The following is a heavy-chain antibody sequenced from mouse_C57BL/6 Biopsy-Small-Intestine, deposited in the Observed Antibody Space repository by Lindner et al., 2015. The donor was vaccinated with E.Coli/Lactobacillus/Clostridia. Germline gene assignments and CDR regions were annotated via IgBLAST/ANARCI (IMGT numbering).Heavy chain of an antibody. J-gene: IGHJ4*01. CDR1: GYTFSDYY. D-gene: IGHD2-12*01. Sequence: SVKVSCKASGYTFSDYYMHWVRQAPGQGLEWMGWFNPNNGGINYSQKFQGRVTMTWDTSTSTAYMDLSRLTSDDTAVYYCARDDNFYISGSPHLIDYWGQGTLVTVSS. CDR2: FNPNNGGI. CDR3: ARDDNFYISGSPHLIDY. V-gene: IGHV1-18*01.